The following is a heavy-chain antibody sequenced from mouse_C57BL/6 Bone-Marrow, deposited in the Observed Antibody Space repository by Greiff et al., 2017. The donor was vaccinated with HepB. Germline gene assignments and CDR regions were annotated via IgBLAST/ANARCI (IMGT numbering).Heavy chain of an antibody. CDR1: GFTFSDYY. V-gene: IGHV5-12*01. CDR2: ISNGGGST. J-gene: IGHJ2*01. Sequence: VHLVESGGGLVQPGGSLKLSCAASGFTFSDYYMYWVRQTPEKRLEWVAYISNGGGSTYYPDTVKGRFTISRDNAKNTLYLQMSRLKSEDTAMYYCARHGLLLFDYWGQGTTLTVSS. CDR3: ARHGLLLFDY. D-gene: IGHD1-1*01.